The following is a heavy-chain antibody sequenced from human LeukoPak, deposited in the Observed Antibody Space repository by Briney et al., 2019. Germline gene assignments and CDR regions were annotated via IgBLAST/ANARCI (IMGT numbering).Heavy chain of an antibody. CDR2: ITPSGGT. CDR3: ARDRYGDGFAHFDY. CDR1: GYTFTTYA. J-gene: IGHJ4*02. V-gene: IGHV1-2*02. Sequence: ASVKVSCRASGYTFTTYAMHWVRQAPGQGLEWMGWITPSGGTNYPQKFQGRVAITRDTSITTAYMDLSRLTSDDTAVYYCARDRYGDGFAHFDYWGQGALVTVSS. D-gene: IGHD5-24*01.